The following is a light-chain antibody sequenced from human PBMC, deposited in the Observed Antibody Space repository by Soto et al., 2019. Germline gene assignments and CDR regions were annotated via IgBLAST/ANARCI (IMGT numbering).Light chain of an antibody. V-gene: IGKV2-28*01. Sequence: DIVMTQSPLSLPVAPGEPASISCRSSQSLLHSNGYNFLDWYLQKPGQSPQLLIHLGSNRASGVPDRFSDSGSGTDFTLRISRVEAEDVGVYYCMQALQTPPYTFGQGTKVDIK. CDR1: QSLLHSNGYNF. J-gene: IGKJ2*01. CDR3: MQALQTPPYT. CDR2: LGS.